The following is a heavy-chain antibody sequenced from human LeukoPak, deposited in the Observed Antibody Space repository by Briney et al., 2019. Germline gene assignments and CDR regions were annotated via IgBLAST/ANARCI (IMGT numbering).Heavy chain of an antibody. CDR1: GFTFSSYS. Sequence: GGSLRLSCAASGFTFSSYSMKWVRQAPGKGLEWVSFISSSSSYIYYADSVKGRFTISRDNSKNTLYLQMNSLRAEDTAVYYCAKVGGSYYVDYFDYWGQGTLVTVSS. J-gene: IGHJ4*02. D-gene: IGHD1-26*01. CDR2: ISSSSSYI. V-gene: IGHV3-21*01. CDR3: AKVGGSYYVDYFDY.